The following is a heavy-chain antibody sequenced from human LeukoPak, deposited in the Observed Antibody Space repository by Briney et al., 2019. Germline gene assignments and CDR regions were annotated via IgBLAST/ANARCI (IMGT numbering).Heavy chain of an antibody. D-gene: IGHD4/OR15-4a*01. J-gene: IGHJ5*02. V-gene: IGHV1-2*02. Sequence: ASVKVSCKASGYTFTDYYMHWVRQAPGQGLEWMGSINPKGSGTNYVQKFQGRVTMTSDTSISTAYMELSRLRSDDTAIYYCARDNRQRSVLTGINWFDPWGQGTLVTVSS. CDR1: GYTFTDYY. CDR2: INPKGSGT. CDR3: ARDNRQRSVLTGINWFDP.